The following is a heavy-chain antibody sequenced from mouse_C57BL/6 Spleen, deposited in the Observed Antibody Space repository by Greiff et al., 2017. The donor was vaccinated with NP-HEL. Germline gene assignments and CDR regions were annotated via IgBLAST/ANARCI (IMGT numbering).Heavy chain of an antibody. CDR1: GYTFTSYW. J-gene: IGHJ3*01. V-gene: IGHV1-50*01. D-gene: IGHD2-2*01. CDR2: IDPSDSYT. CDR3: ARGDGYAFAY. Sequence: QVQLQQPGAELVKPGASVKLSCKASGYTFTSYWMQWVKQRPGQGLEWIGEIDPSDSYTNYNQKFKGKATLTVDTSSSTADMQLSSLTSEDSAVYYCARGDGYAFAYWGQGTLVTVSA.